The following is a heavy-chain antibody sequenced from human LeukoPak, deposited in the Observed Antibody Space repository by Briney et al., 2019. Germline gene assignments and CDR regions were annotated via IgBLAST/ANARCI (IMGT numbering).Heavy chain of an antibody. CDR1: GFTVSSHY. V-gene: IGHV3-66*01. CDR2: TLSGGTT. Sequence: GGSLRLSCAASGFTVSSHYIHWVRQAPGKGLEWVSITLSGGTTHYAESVKGRFTISRDNSRNTLYLQMNSLRVEDTAVYYCARDPYSSGYLDNWGQGILVTVSS. J-gene: IGHJ4*02. D-gene: IGHD6-19*01. CDR3: ARDPYSSGYLDN.